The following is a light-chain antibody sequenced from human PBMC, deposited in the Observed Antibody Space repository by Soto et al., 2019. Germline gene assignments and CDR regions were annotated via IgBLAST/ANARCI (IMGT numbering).Light chain of an antibody. Sequence: EIVLTQSPGTLSLPLGETATLSCRASQSVSSTYLAWYQQKPGQAPRLLIYGAYSRASGIPDRFSGSGSGTDFTLTISRLEPEDFAMYYCQQKVTFGQGTKLEIK. CDR1: QSVSSTY. CDR3: QQKVT. V-gene: IGKV3-20*01. J-gene: IGKJ2*01. CDR2: GAY.